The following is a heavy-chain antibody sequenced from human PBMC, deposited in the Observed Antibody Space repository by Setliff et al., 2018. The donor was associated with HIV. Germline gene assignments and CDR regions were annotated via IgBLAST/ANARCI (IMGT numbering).Heavy chain of an antibody. CDR3: AKRGGATHPDAFDM. D-gene: IGHD3-16*01. CDR1: GFTFNNYA. V-gene: IGHV3-23*01. J-gene: IGHJ3*02. Sequence: GGSLRLSCAASGFTFNNYAMSWVRQAPGKVLEWVSAISGNGYTTRSTDSVKGRFAISRDNSKTTLYLQMNSLRVEDTAVYYCAKRGGATHPDAFDMWGQGTLVTVSS. CDR2: ISGNGYTT.